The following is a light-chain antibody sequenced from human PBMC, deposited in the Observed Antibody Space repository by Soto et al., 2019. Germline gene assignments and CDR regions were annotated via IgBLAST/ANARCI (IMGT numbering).Light chain of an antibody. J-gene: IGLJ3*02. CDR1: ALPKQY. V-gene: IGLV3-25*03. Sequence: SYELTQPPSVSVSPGQTARITCSGDALPKQYAYWYQQKPGQAPVLVIYKDTERPSGIPERFIGSSSGTTVTLTISGVQAEDEADYHCQSADSSGTYVFGGGTKVTVL. CDR3: QSADSSGTYV. CDR2: KDT.